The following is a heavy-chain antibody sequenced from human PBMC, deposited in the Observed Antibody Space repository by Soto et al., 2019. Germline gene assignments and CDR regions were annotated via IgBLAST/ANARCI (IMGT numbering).Heavy chain of an antibody. J-gene: IGHJ4*02. Sequence: QVQLVESGGGVVQPGRSLRLSCAASGFTFSSYGMHWVRQAPGKGLEWVAVISYDGSNKDSADSVKGRFTISRDNSKNTVYLQMSLLRLEDTAVYYCATDAAPLYYDILTGFDSWGQGTLVSVSS. CDR3: ATDAAPLYYDILTGFDS. D-gene: IGHD3-9*01. CDR1: GFTFSSYG. CDR2: ISYDGSNK. V-gene: IGHV3-30*03.